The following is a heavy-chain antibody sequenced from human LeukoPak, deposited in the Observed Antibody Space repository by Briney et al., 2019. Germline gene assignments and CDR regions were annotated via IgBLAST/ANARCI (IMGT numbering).Heavy chain of an antibody. J-gene: IGHJ4*02. CDR3: ATVYQLLPLDY. CDR1: GFTFSGYT. Sequence: GGSLRLSCAASGFTFSGYTMNWVRQAPGRGLEWGSSISRSSSSIYYADSVKGRFTISRDNAKNSLYLQMNSLRAEDTAVYYCATVYQLLPLDYWGQGTLVTVSS. V-gene: IGHV3-21*04. D-gene: IGHD2-2*01. CDR2: ISRSSSSI.